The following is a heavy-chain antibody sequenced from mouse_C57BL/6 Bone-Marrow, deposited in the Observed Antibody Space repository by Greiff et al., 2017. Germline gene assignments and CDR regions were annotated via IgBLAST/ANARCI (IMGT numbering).Heavy chain of an antibody. CDR1: GYTFTSYG. CDR3: ASGGYGYAMDY. CDR2: IYPRSGNT. J-gene: IGHJ4*01. V-gene: IGHV1-81*01. D-gene: IGHD2-2*01. Sequence: VQLQQSGPELVKPGASVKLSCKASGYTFTSYGISWVKQRTGQGLEWIGEIYPRSGNTYYNEKFKGKATLTADKSSSTAYMELRSLTSEDSAVYFCASGGYGYAMDYWGQGTSVTVSS.